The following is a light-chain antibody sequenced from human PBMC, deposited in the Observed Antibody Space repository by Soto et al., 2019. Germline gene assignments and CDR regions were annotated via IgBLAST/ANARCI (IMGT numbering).Light chain of an antibody. CDR1: LDIRTY. V-gene: IGKV1-9*01. CDR3: QQLDRYPFT. CDR2: AAS. J-gene: IGKJ4*01. Sequence: DIQLTQSPSFLSASVGDRAAITCRASLDIRTYLAWYQQKPGRAPKLLIYAASTLQSGVPSRFSGSGSGTEFTLTISSLQPEAFASYYCQQLDRYPFTFGGGTKVEIK.